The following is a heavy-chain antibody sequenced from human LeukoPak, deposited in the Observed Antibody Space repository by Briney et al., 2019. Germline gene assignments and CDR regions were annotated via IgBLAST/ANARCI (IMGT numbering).Heavy chain of an antibody. Sequence: SEALSLTCTVSGGSISSSSYYWGWIRQPPGKGLEWIGSIYYSGSTYYNPSLKSRVTISVDTSKNQFSLKLSSVTAADTAVYYCARHRKPRELIMVRGVMGYFGYWGQGTLVTVSS. D-gene: IGHD3-10*01. J-gene: IGHJ4*02. CDR1: GGSISSSSYY. CDR3: ARHRKPRELIMVRGVMGYFGY. CDR2: IYYSGST. V-gene: IGHV4-39*01.